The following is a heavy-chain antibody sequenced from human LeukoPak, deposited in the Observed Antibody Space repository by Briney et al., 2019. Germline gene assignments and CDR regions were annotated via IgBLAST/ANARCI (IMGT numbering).Heavy chain of an antibody. CDR3: ARRYDFWSGYYPTNWFDP. J-gene: IGHJ5*02. CDR1: GFTFSSYA. Sequence: GGSLRPSXAASGFTFSSYAMSWVRQAPGKGLEWVSAISGSGGSTYYADSVKGRFTISRDNSKNMLYLQMNSLRAEDTAVYYCARRYDFWSGYYPTNWFDPWGQGTLVAVSS. V-gene: IGHV3-23*01. D-gene: IGHD3-3*01. CDR2: ISGSGGST.